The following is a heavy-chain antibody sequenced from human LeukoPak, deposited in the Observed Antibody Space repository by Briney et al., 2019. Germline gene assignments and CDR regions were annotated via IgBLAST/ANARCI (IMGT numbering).Heavy chain of an antibody. CDR1: GGSISDYY. V-gene: IGHV4-59*01. Sequence: SETLSLTCTVSGGSISDYYWSWIRQPPGKGLEWIGFFYYSGSTNYNPSLKSRVTISVDTSKNQFSLKLSSVTAADTAVYYCARASYYYDSSGYYGGLFDIWGQGTMVTVSS. CDR3: ARASYYYDSSGYYGGLFDI. D-gene: IGHD3-22*01. CDR2: FYYSGST. J-gene: IGHJ3*02.